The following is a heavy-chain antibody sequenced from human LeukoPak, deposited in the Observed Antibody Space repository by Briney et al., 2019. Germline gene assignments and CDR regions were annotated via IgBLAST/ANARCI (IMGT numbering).Heavy chain of an antibody. V-gene: IGHV1-69*04. CDR3: ARVGRSSWQNWFDP. CDR2: IIPILGIA. Sequence: GASVKVSCKASGGTFSSYAISWVRQAPGQGLEWMGRIIPILGIANYAQKFQGRVTITADKSTSTAYMELSSLRSEDTAVYYCARVGRSSWQNWFDPWGQGTLVTVSS. J-gene: IGHJ5*02. CDR1: GGTFSSYA. D-gene: IGHD6-13*01.